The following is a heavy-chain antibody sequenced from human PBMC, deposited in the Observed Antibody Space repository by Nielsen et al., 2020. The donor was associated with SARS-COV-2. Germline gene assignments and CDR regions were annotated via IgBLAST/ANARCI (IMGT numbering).Heavy chain of an antibody. Sequence: GESLKISCKGSGYSFTSYWIGWVRQMPGKGLEWMGIIYPGDSETRYSPSFQGQVTISADKSTRSAYLQWNSLRASDTALYYCATAYCVLTTCYRYSPFHHWGQGTLVTVSS. CDR2: IYPGDSET. J-gene: IGHJ1*01. CDR1: GYSFTSYW. CDR3: ATAYCVLTTCYRYSPFHH. V-gene: IGHV5-51*01. D-gene: IGHD3-16*02.